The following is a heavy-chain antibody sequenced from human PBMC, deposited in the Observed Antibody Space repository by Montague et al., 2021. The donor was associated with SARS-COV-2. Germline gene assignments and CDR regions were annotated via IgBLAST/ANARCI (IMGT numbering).Heavy chain of an antibody. V-gene: IGHV3-23*01. J-gene: IGHJ4*02. D-gene: IGHD3-22*01. Sequence: SLRLSCAASGFTFSSYAMSWVRQAPGKGLEWVSAISGSGGSTYYADSXKGRFTISRDNSKNTLYLQMNSLRAEDTAVYYCAKDITMIVVVPPPGYWGQGTLVTVSS. CDR2: ISGSGGST. CDR3: AKDITMIVVVPPPGY. CDR1: GFTFSSYA.